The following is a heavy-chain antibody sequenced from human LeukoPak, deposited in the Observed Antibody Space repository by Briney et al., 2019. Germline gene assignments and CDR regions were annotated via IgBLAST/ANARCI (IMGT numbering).Heavy chain of an antibody. CDR3: ARSGSGYLRCYFDY. V-gene: IGHV4-39*02. D-gene: IGHD5-12*01. Sequence: SETLSLICTVFGGSISSSSYFWGWIRQPAGKGLEWIGSISHSGSTYYDPSLKSRITISVDTSKNHFSLKLSSVTAADTAVYYCARSGSGYLRCYFDYWGQGTLVTVSS. J-gene: IGHJ4*02. CDR1: GGSISSSSYF. CDR2: ISHSGST.